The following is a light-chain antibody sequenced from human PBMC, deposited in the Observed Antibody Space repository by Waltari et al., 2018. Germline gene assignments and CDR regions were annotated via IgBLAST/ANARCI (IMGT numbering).Light chain of an antibody. CDR3: QQYDSSPLT. CDR1: RSNRNTY. V-gene: IGKV3-20*01. J-gene: IGKJ4*01. Sequence: CMTSRSNRNTYLAWYQQKPGQAPNLLIYCTFTRATGIPDRFTGSGSGTDFSLTISSLEPEDVATYYCQQYDSSPLTFGGGTKVEIK. CDR2: CTF.